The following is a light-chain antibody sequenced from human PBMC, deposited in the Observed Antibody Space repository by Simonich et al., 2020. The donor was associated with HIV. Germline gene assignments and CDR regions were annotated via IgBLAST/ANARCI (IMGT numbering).Light chain of an antibody. Sequence: DIQMTQSPSSLSASVGDRNPITCRASQSISSYLNWYQQKPRKAPKLLIYAASSLQSGVPSRFSGSGSGTDFTLTISSLQPEDFATYYCQQSYSTTFGGGTKVEIK. CDR1: QSISSY. CDR2: AAS. CDR3: QQSYSTT. V-gene: IGKV1-39*01. J-gene: IGKJ4*01.